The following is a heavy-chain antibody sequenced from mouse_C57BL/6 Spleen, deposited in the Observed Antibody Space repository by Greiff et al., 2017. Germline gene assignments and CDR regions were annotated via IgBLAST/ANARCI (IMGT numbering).Heavy chain of an antibody. D-gene: IGHD2-1*01. CDR1: GYSFTGYY. CDR3: ARERGNGKVYFDD. CDR2: INPSTGGT. Sequence: VQLQHSGPELVKPGASVKISCKASGYSFTGYYMNWVKQSPEKSLEWIGEINPSTGGTNYNQKFKAKATLTVDKSSSTAYMQLKRLTSKDSAVYYCARERGNGKVYFDDRGQGTTLTVSS. J-gene: IGHJ2*01. V-gene: IGHV1-42*01.